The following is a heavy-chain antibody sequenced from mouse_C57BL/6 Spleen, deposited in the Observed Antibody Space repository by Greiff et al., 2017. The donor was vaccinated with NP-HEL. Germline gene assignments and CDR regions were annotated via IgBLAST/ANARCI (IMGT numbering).Heavy chain of an antibody. Sequence: VQLQQSGPGLVQPSQSLSITCTVSGFSLTSYGVHWVRQSPGKGLEWLGVIWSGGSTDYNAAFISRLSISKDNSKSQVFFKMNSLQADDTAIYYCARGGSSYEGAGFAYWGQGTLVTVSA. CDR3: ARGGSSYEGAGFAY. V-gene: IGHV2-2*01. CDR1: GFSLTSYG. J-gene: IGHJ3*01. CDR2: IWSGGST. D-gene: IGHD1-1*01.